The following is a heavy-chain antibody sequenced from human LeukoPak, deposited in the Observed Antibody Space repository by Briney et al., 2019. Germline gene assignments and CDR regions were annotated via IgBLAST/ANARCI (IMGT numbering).Heavy chain of an antibody. J-gene: IGHJ4*02. CDR2: INHSGST. D-gene: IGHD5-18*01. CDR3: ARGGRIQLWFGY. CDR1: GGSFSGYY. Sequence: SETLSLTCAVYGGSFSGYYWSWLRQPPGKGLEWIGEINHSGSTNYNPSPKSRVTISVDTSKNQFSLKLSSVTAADTAVYYCARGGRIQLWFGYWGQGTLVTVSS. V-gene: IGHV4-34*01.